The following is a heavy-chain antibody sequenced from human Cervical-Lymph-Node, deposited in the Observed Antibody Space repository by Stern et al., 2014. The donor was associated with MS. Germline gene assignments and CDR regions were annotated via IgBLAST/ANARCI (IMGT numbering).Heavy chain of an antibody. CDR2: MGDSDRTI. CDR3: ARGGFYAPFDS. CDR1: GFTFGDNF. Sequence: EQLVESGGGLVKPGGSLRLSCAASGFTFGDNFMSWIRLSPGKGLEWLSYMGDSDRTISYADSVKGRFTISRDNAKNSLYLQMNSLRAEDSAVYYCARGGFYAPFDSWGQGTLVTVSS. J-gene: IGHJ4*02. D-gene: IGHD2/OR15-2a*01. V-gene: IGHV3-11*01.